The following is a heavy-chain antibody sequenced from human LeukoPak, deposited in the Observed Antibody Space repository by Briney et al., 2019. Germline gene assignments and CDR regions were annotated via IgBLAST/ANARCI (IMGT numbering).Heavy chain of an antibody. CDR3: ATHFWSGYSPSVS. D-gene: IGHD3-3*02. J-gene: IGHJ5*02. CDR1: GFTFSDYY. V-gene: IGHV3-11*06. Sequence: GGSLRLSCAASGFTFSDYYMSWIRQAPGKGLEWVSYISSSSSYTNYADSVKGRFTISRDNAKNSLYLQMNSLRAEDTAVYYCATHFWSGYSPSVSWGQGTLVTVSS. CDR2: ISSSSSYT.